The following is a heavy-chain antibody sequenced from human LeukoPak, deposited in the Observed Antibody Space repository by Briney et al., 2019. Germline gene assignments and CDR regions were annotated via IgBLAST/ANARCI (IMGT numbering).Heavy chain of an antibody. CDR2: ISGSGGST. V-gene: IGHV3-23*01. J-gene: IGHJ4*02. D-gene: IGHD2-2*01. CDR3: AQGGYCSSTSCYDY. Sequence: GGSLRLSCAASGFTFSSYAMSWVRQAPGKGLEWVSAISGSGGSTYYADSVRGRFTISRGNSKNTLYLQMNSLRAEDTAVYYCAQGGYCSSTSCYDYWGQGTLVTVSS. CDR1: GFTFSSYA.